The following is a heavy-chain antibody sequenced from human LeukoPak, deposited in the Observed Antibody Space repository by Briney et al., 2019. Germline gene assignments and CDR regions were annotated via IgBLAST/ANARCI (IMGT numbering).Heavy chain of an antibody. Sequence: GGSLRLSCAASGFTFGSYAMSWVRQAPGKGLEWVSAISGSGGSPYYADSVKGRFTISRDNSKNTLYLQMNSLRADDTAVYYCALHHGSYYLGRWFDPWGQGTLVTVSS. V-gene: IGHV3-23*01. J-gene: IGHJ5*02. D-gene: IGHD1-26*01. CDR3: ALHHGSYYLGRWFDP. CDR1: GFTFGSYA. CDR2: ISGSGGSP.